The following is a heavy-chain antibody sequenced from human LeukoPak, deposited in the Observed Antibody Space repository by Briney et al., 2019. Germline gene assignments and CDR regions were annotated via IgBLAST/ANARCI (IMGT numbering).Heavy chain of an antibody. D-gene: IGHD3-3*01. CDR1: GYTFSSLS. Sequence: GASVKVSCKASGYTFSSLSISWVRQAPGQGLEWMGWVSAYNGNTNYAQKLQGRVTTTTDTSTSTAYMELRSLRSDDTAVYYCARGDDFWSGLDLWGQGTMVTVSS. V-gene: IGHV1-18*01. CDR2: VSAYNGNT. J-gene: IGHJ3*01. CDR3: ARGDDFWSGLDL.